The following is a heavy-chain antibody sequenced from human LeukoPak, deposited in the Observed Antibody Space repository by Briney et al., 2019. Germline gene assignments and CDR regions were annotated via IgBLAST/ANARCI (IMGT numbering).Heavy chain of an antibody. J-gene: IGHJ5*02. CDR2: NSGST. CDR1: GGSISSYY. D-gene: IGHD2-15*01. Sequence: PSETLSLTCTVSGGSISSYYWSWIRQPPGKGLEWIGYNSGSTNYNPSLKSRVTISVDTSKNQFSLKLSSVTAADTAVYYCARAHSYCSGGSCYSNWFDPWGQGTLVTVSS. V-gene: IGHV4-59*08. CDR3: ARAHSYCSGGSCYSNWFDP.